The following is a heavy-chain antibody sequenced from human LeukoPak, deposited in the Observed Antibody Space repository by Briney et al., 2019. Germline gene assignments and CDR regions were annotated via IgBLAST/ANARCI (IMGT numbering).Heavy chain of an antibody. D-gene: IGHD2-2*01. V-gene: IGHV1-18*04. CDR2: INPYNGDT. J-gene: IGHJ4*02. Sequence: ASVKVSCTASGYTFTGYYMHWVRQAPGQGLEWMGWINPYNGDTKYAQNVQGRVTMSTDTSTSTVYLEFRSLRSDDTAVYYCVRGDCSSPNCYLEDYWGQGTLVTVSS. CDR1: GYTFTGYY. CDR3: VRGDCSSPNCYLEDY.